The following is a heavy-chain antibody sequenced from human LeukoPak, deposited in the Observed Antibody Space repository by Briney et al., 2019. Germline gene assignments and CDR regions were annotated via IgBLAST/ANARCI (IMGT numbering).Heavy chain of an antibody. J-gene: IGHJ3*02. CDR2: ISASGSDT. CDR3: VKDLDNYSAFDI. V-gene: IGHV3-23*01. Sequence: GGSLRLSCAASGFTFSSYAMSWVRQAPGKGLGWVSIISASGSDTFYTQSVKGRFSISRDNSKNTLSLHMNTLRAEDTAVYYCVKDLDNYSAFDIWGQGTMVTVSS. D-gene: IGHD5-24*01. CDR1: GFTFSSYA.